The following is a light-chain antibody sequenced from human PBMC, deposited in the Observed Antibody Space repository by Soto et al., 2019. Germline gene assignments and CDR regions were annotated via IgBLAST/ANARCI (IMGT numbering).Light chain of an antibody. CDR2: DTS. V-gene: IGLV7-46*01. CDR1: TGAVTSGHY. Sequence: QAVVTQEPSLTVSPGGTVTLTCGSSTGAVTSGHYPYWFQQKPGQAPRTLIYDTSNKHSWTPARFSGSLLGGKAALTLSGAQPEDEADYYCLLHYSDSLAFCGGTKLTVL. J-gene: IGLJ2*01. CDR3: LLHYSDSLA.